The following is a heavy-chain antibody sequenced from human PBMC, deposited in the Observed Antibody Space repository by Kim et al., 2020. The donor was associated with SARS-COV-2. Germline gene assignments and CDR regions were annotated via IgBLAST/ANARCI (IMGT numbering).Heavy chain of an antibody. CDR2: MNPNSGNT. CDR1: GYTFTSYD. D-gene: IGHD6-19*01. V-gene: IGHV1-8*01. Sequence: ASVKVSCKASGYTFTSYDINWVRQATGQGLEWMGWMNPNSGNTGYAQKFHGRVTMTKNTSISTAYMELSSLRSDDTAVSYCASRSGWYYYGMDVWGQGTTVTVSS. CDR3: ASRSGWYYYGMDV. J-gene: IGHJ6*02.